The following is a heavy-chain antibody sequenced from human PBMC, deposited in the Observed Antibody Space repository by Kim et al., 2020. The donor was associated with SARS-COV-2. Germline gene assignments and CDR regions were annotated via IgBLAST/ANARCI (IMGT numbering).Heavy chain of an antibody. CDR1: GFTFGDFA. J-gene: IGHJ3*02. CDR2: LSWNSGVI. D-gene: IGHD6-6*01. Sequence: GGSLRLSCAASGFTFGDFAMHWVRQVPGKGLEWVSGLSWNSGVIGYADSVKVRFTISRHNAENSLYLQMNILRAEDTAFYYCAKDLVSSSFRAFHIWGQGTMVTVSS. V-gene: IGHV3-9*01. CDR3: AKDLVSSSFRAFHI.